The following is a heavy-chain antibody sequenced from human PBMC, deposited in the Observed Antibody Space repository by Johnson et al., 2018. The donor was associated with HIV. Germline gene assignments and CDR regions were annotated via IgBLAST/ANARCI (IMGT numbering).Heavy chain of an antibody. V-gene: IGHV3-11*01. CDR1: GFTFSDYY. J-gene: IGHJ3*01. Sequence: QVQLVESGGGLVKPGGSLRLSCAASGFTFSDYYMSWIRQAPGKGLEWVSYISSSGSTIYYADSVKGRFTISRDNAKNSLYLQMTGLRPEDTAVYYCARTYASSSDDAFDLWGQGTMVTVSS. CDR3: ARTYASSSDDAFDL. CDR2: ISSSGSTI. D-gene: IGHD6-6*01.